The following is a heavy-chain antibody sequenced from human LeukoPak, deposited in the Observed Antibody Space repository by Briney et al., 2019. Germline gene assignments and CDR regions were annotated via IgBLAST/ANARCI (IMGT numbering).Heavy chain of an antibody. CDR3: GGVRWYAGGWFDP. D-gene: IGHD4-23*01. V-gene: IGHV4-39*07. J-gene: IGHJ5*01. Sequence: SETLSLTCTVSGGSISSSSYYWGWIRQPPGKGLEWIGSIYYSGSTYYNPSLKSRVTISVDTSKNQFSLKLSSVTAADTAVYYCGGVRWYAGGWFDPWGQGTLVTVSS. CDR2: IYYSGST. CDR1: GGSISSSSYY.